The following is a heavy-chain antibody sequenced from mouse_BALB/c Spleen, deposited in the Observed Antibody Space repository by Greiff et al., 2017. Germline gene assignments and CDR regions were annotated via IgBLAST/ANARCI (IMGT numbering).Heavy chain of an antibody. CDR1: GFNIKDTY. D-gene: IGHD1-1*01. J-gene: IGHJ4*01. V-gene: IGHV14-3*02. Sequence: VTLKVSGAELVKPGASVKLSCTASGFNIKDTYMHWVKQRPEQGLEWIGRIDPANGNTKYDPKFQGKATITADTSSNTAYLQLSSLTSEDTAVYYCARLRSPMDYWGQGTSVTVSS. CDR3: ARLRSPMDY. CDR2: IDPANGNT.